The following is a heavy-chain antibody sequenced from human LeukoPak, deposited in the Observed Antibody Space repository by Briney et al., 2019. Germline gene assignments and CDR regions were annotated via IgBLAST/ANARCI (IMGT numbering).Heavy chain of an antibody. Sequence: SETLSLTCAVYGGSFSGYYWSWIRQPPGKGLEWIGYIYYSGSTNYNPSLKSRVTISVDTSKNQFSLKLSSVTAADTAVYYCARGYYGSGVLANWGQGTLVTVSS. CDR3: ARGYYGSGVLAN. D-gene: IGHD3-10*01. CDR2: IYYSGST. V-gene: IGHV4-59*01. CDR1: GGSFSGYY. J-gene: IGHJ4*02.